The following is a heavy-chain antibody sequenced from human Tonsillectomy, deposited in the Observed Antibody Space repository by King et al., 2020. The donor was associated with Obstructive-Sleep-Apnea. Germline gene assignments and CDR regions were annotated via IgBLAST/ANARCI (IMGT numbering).Heavy chain of an antibody. CDR3: ARHEAGYNVG. CDR2: IYYIGST. J-gene: IGHJ4*02. Sequence: QLQESGPGLVKPSETLSLTCTVSGGSISSYYWSWIRQPPGKGLEWIGYIYYIGSTNYNPSLKSRDTISVDTSKNQFSLKLNSVTAADTAVYYCARHEAGYNVGWGQGTLVTVSS. V-gene: IGHV4-59*08. CDR1: GGSISSYY. D-gene: IGHD5/OR15-5a*01.